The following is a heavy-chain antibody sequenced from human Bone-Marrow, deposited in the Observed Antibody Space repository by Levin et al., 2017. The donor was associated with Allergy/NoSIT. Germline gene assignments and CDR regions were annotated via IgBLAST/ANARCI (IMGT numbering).Heavy chain of an antibody. CDR1: GFTFSVHS. CDR3: ARGSKGGDDYDDYFDF. J-gene: IGHJ4*02. V-gene: IGHV3-48*02. D-gene: IGHD4-17*01. Sequence: PGGSLRLSCAASGFTFSVHSMNWVRQAPGKGLEWFSYISSGSNARYYADSVKGRFTISRDNGKNSLYLQMNSLRDEDTALYYCARGSKGGDDYDDYFDFWGPGTLVTVSS. CDR2: ISSGSNAR.